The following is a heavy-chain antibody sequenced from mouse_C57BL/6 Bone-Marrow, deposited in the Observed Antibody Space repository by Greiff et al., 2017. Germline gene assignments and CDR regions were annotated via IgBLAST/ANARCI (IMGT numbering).Heavy chain of an antibody. V-gene: IGHV5-6*02. D-gene: IGHD2-4*01. CDR3: ARPRYDYDRYFDV. J-gene: IGHJ1*03. CDR1: GFTFSSYG. CDR2: ISSGGSYT. Sequence: EVMLVESGGDLVKPGGSLKLSCAASGFTFSSYGMSWVRQTPDKRLEWVATISSGGSYTYYPDSVKGRFTIARDNAKNTLYLQMSSLKSEDTAMYYCARPRYDYDRYFDVWGTGTTGTVSS.